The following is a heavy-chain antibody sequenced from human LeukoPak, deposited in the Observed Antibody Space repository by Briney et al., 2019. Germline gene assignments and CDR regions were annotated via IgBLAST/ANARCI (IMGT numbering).Heavy chain of an antibody. J-gene: IGHJ4*02. Sequence: GGSLRLSCAASGFTVSSKDMTWVRQAPGKGLEWVSVIYSGGSTYYADSVKGRFTISRDNSKNTLYFQMNSLRAEDTAVYYCAARAYFDYWGQGTLVTVSS. CDR2: IYSGGST. CDR3: AARAYFDY. CDR1: GFTVSSKD. V-gene: IGHV3-66*01.